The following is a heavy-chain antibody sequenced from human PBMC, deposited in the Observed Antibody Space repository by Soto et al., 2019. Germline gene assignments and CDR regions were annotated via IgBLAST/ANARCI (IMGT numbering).Heavy chain of an antibody. D-gene: IGHD3-3*01. J-gene: IGHJ4*02. CDR2: IYYSGST. CDR3: ARRDFWSGELDY. CDR1: GGSISSSSYY. V-gene: IGHV4-39*01. Sequence: SETLSLTCTVSGGSISSSSYYWGWIRQPPGKGLEWIGSIYYSGSTYYNPSLKSRVTISVDTSKNQFSLKLSSVTAADTAVYYCARRDFWSGELDYWGQGTLVTVSS.